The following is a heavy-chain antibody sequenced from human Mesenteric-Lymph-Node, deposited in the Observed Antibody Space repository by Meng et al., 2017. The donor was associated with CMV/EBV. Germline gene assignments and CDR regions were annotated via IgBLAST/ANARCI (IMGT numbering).Heavy chain of an antibody. D-gene: IGHD1-26*01. CDR1: GFTFDDYA. CDR2: IYSDGSTK. V-gene: IGHV3-30-3*01. Sequence: GGSLRLSCAASGFTFDDYAMHWVRQAPGKGLEWVAVIYSDGSTKYYADSVKGRFTISIDNSKNTLYLQMNSLRPEDTAVYYCVRDTRVGATTDAFDIWGQGTMVTVSS. J-gene: IGHJ3*02. CDR3: VRDTRVGATTDAFDI.